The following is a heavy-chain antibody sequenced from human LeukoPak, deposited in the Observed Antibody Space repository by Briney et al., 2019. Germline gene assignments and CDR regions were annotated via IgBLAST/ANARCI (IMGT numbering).Heavy chain of an antibody. CDR2: ISGSGDRI. CDR1: GFTFSSYA. J-gene: IGHJ6*03. D-gene: IGHD3-3*01. Sequence: GGSLRLSCVASGFTFSSYAMSWVRQAPGKGLEWASSISGSGDRIYYADSVKGRFTISRDNSKNTLYLQMNSLRAEDTAVYYCAKMDYDFWSGSRRYMDVWGKGTMVTVSS. V-gene: IGHV3-23*01. CDR3: AKMDYDFWSGSRRYMDV.